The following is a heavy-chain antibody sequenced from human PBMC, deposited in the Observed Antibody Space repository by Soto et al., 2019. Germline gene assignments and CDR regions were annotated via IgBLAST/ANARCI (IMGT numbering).Heavy chain of an antibody. CDR2: ISSTGSYT. V-gene: IGHV3-11*05. D-gene: IGHD3-10*01. CDR3: ARDKNGWVFLIDY. J-gene: IGHJ4*02. CDR1: GFTFSDHY. Sequence: QVQLVESGGGLVKPGGSLRLSCAASGFTFSDHYMTWIRQAPGKGLEWVSYISSTGSYTNYADSVKGRFTISRDKAKNSLYLEIDSLRAEEAAVYYCARDKNGWVFLIDYCGQGTLVTVSS.